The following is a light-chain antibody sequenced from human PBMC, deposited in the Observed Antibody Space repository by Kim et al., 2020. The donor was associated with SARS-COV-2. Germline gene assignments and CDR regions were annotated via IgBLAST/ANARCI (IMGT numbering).Light chain of an antibody. J-gene: IGKJ1*01. V-gene: IGKV1-5*03. CDR3: QQYKTYPWT. Sequence: ASIGDRVPITCRASQSLGRWLAWYQQRPGKAPKLLIYKAFTLESGVPSRFSGGGSGTELTLTISNLEPDDSATYYCQQYKTYPWTFGQGTKVDIK. CDR1: QSLGRW. CDR2: KAF.